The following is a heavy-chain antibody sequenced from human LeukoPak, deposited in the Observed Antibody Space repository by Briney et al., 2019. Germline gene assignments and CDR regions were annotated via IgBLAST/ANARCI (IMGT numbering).Heavy chain of an antibody. Sequence: SETLSLTCGVSGGSIDITNYWSWVRRAPGKGLEWIGEISHDGTRNYNPSLRSRVAMSFDRANNYFSLSLTAVTAADTALYYCTRESRPFCPFAFWGQGVMVTVSS. J-gene: IGHJ4*02. CDR2: ISHDGTR. V-gene: IGHV4-4*02. CDR1: GGSIDITNY. D-gene: IGHD2-2*01. CDR3: TRESRPFCPFAF.